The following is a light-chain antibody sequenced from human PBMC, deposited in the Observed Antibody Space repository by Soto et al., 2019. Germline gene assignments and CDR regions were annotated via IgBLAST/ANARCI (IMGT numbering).Light chain of an antibody. Sequence: QSVLSQPPSASGTPGQRVTISCSGSNSNIGNNYVYWYQQLPGTAPKLLIYRNNQRPSGVPDRISGSKSGNTASLTVSGLQAEDEADYYCSSYAGGSWVFGGGTKLTVL. CDR1: NSNIGNNY. CDR3: SSYAGGSWV. CDR2: RNN. J-gene: IGLJ3*02. V-gene: IGLV1-47*01.